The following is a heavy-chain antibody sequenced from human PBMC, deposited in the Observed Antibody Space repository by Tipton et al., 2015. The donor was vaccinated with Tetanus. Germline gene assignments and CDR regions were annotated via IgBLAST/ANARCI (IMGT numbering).Heavy chain of an antibody. CDR3: ARGWGSSWYYFDN. CDR1: GGSISSYY. Sequence: TLSLTCTVSGGSISSYYWTWIRQPPGRGLAWIGYVHYSGSTNYSPSLRSRVTLSVDTSKNQFSLHLTSVTAADTAVYYCARGWGSSWYYFDNWGQGTLVTDSS. J-gene: IGHJ4*02. V-gene: IGHV4-59*01. CDR2: VHYSGST. D-gene: IGHD6-13*01.